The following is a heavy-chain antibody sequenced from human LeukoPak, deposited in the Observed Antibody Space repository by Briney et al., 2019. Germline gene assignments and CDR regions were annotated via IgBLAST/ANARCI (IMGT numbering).Heavy chain of an antibody. D-gene: IGHD3-22*01. CDR1: GYTLTSYG. V-gene: IGHV1-18*01. Sequence: ASVKVSCKASGYTLTSYGISWVRQAPGQGLEWMGWISAYNGNTNYAQKLQGRVTMTTDTSTSTAYMELRSLRSDDTAVYYCARDRADDSSGYYSAIWWNPHFDYWGQGTLVTVSS. CDR3: ARDRADDSSGYYSAIWWNPHFDY. CDR2: ISAYNGNT. J-gene: IGHJ4*02.